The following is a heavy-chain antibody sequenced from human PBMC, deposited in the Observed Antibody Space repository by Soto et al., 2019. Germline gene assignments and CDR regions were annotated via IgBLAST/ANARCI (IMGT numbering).Heavy chain of an antibody. V-gene: IGHV4-59*01. Sequence: SETLSLTCTVSGGSISSYYWSWIRQPPGKGLEWIGYIYYSGSTNYNPSLKSRVTISVDTSKNQFSLKLSSVTAADTAVYYCARGPQRLLWFGELSSWGQGTLVTVS. CDR1: GGSISSYY. CDR3: ARGPQRLLWFGELSS. CDR2: IYYSGST. D-gene: IGHD3-10*01. J-gene: IGHJ5*02.